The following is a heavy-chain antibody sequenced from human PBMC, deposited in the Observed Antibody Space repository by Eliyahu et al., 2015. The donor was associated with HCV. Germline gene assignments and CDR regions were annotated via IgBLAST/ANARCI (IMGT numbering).Heavy chain of an antibody. CDR2: INHSGST. J-gene: IGHJ6*02. V-gene: IGHV4-34*01. Sequence: QVQLQQWGAGLLKPSETLSLXCAVYGXSFSGYYWXWIRQPPGKGLEWIGEINHSGSTNYNPSLKSRVTISVDTSKNQFSLKLSSVTAADTAVYYCARGRVKAARQGLNYYYYGMDVWGQGTTVTVSS. D-gene: IGHD6-6*01. CDR3: ARGRVKAARQGLNYYYYGMDV. CDR1: GXSFSGYY.